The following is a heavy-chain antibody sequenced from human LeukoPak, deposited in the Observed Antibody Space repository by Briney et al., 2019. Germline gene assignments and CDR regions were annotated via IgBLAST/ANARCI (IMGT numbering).Heavy chain of an antibody. J-gene: IGHJ4*02. CDR1: GFTFSSYG. V-gene: IGHV3-30*03. D-gene: IGHD3-10*01. Sequence: GGSLRLSCAASGFTFSSYGMHWVRQAPGKGLEWVAVISYDGSNKYYADSVKGRFTISRDNSKNTLYLQMNSLRAEDTAVYYCARDGGYGSVYYFDYWGQGTLVTVSS. CDR3: ARDGGYGSVYYFDY. CDR2: ISYDGSNK.